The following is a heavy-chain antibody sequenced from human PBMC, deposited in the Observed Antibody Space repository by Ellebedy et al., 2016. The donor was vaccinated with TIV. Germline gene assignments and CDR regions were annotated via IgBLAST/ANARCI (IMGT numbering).Heavy chain of an antibody. CDR3: ARALSRGWYLFDR. D-gene: IGHD6-19*01. Sequence: SETLSLXXTVSVGTISSSSSSYWGWIRQPPGKGLEWIGSMFHSGSTYYHPSVKSRFTISVDTSKNQLSLKVSSVTAADTAVYYCARALSRGWYLFDRWGQGTLVTVSS. CDR2: MFHSGST. J-gene: IGHJ4*02. V-gene: IGHV4-39*07. CDR1: VGTISSSSSSY.